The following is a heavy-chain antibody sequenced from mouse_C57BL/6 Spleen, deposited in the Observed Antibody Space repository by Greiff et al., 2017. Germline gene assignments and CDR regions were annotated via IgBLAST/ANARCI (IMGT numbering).Heavy chain of an antibody. CDR2: IDPSDSYT. V-gene: IGHV1-50*01. CDR3: ARRGITTVVADY. CDR1: GYTFTSYW. Sequence: QVQLQQPGAELVKPGASVKLSCKASGYTFTSYWMQWVKQRPGQGLVWIGEIDPSDSYTNYNQKFKGKATLTVDTSSSTAYMQLSSLTSEDSAVYYCARRGITTVVADYWGQGTTLTVSS. J-gene: IGHJ2*01. D-gene: IGHD1-1*01.